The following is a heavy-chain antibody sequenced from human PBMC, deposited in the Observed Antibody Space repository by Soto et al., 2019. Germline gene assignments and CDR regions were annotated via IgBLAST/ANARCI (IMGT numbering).Heavy chain of an antibody. CDR3: AKVDVDIVATTGEVFDY. D-gene: IGHD5-12*01. Sequence: GGSLRLSCAASGFTFSSYAMSWVRQAPGKGLEWVSAISGSGGSTYYADSVKGRFTISRDNSKNTLYLQMNSLRAEDTAVYYCAKVDVDIVATTGEVFDYWGQGTLVTVSS. CDR1: GFTFSSYA. CDR2: ISGSGGST. J-gene: IGHJ4*02. V-gene: IGHV3-23*01.